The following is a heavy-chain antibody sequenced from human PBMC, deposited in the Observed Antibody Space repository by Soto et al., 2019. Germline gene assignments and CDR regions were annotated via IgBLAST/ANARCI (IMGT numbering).Heavy chain of an antibody. CDR2: TYYKSKWYY. V-gene: IGHV6-1*01. Sequence: QIQLQLSGPGLVEPSQTLSLTCAISGDSVSSNSAGWNWVRQTPSRGLEWLGRTYYKSKWYYNSAVSVKSRIPINPDTSKNQFSLQLNSVTPEDTAVYDCSRGSWDDVSGHYYMDVWGKGTTVTVSS. D-gene: IGHD3-3*01. CDR3: SRGSWDDVSGHYYMDV. J-gene: IGHJ6*03. CDR1: GDSVSSNSAG.